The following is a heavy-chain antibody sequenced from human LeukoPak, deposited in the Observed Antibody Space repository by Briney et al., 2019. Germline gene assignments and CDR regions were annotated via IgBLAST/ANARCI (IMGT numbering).Heavy chain of an antibody. Sequence: GGSLRLSCAASGFTFSNYWMSWARQAQGKGLEWVTIIKYDGSQQYYADSVKGRFTISRDNAKNSLSLQMNSLRVEDTAVYYCARDWNYFENSGFYFEHWGQETQGTVSS. CDR3: ARDWNYFENSGFYFEH. D-gene: IGHD3-22*01. J-gene: IGHJ4*02. CDR2: IKYDGSQQ. CDR1: GFTFSNYW. V-gene: IGHV3-7*03.